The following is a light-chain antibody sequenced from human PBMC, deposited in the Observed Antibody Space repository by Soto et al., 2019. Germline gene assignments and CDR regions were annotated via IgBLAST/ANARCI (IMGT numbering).Light chain of an antibody. Sequence: DIQMTQSPSSLSASVGDRVTITCRASQSIDNYLNWYQQKPGKAPKLLIYAASSLHSGVPSGVSGSGSGTHFTLTISSLQPEDFATYFCQQSYSSPYTFAQGTKLEIK. CDR1: QSIDNY. CDR2: AAS. V-gene: IGKV1-39*01. J-gene: IGKJ2*01. CDR3: QQSYSSPYT.